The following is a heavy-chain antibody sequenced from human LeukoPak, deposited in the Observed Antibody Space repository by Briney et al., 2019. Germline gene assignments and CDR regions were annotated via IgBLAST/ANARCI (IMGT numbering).Heavy chain of an antibody. CDR2: IKQDGTEK. J-gene: IGHJ4*02. CDR1: GFTFSSYW. D-gene: IGHD5-18*01. V-gene: IGHV3-7*01. CDR3: ARGRGYSYGTLGY. Sequence: GGSLRLSCAASGFTFSSYWMNWVRQAPGKGLEWVANIKQDGTEKLYVDSVKGRFTISRDNAKNSLYLQMNSLRAEDTAVYYCARGRGYSYGTLGYWGQGTLVTVSS.